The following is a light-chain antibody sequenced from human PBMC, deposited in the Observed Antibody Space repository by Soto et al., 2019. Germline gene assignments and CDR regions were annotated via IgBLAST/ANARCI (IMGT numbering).Light chain of an antibody. V-gene: IGLV2-14*03. CDR2: DVS. CDR3: SSFTSSDTLVV. CDR1: SSDVGGYNF. J-gene: IGLJ2*01. Sequence: QSALTQPASVSGSPGQSITISCTGTSSDVGGYNFVSWYQHHPGKAPKLMIYDVSNRPPGVSNRFSGSKSGNTASLTISGLPAEDEAHYYCSSFTSSDTLVVFGGGTKLTVL.